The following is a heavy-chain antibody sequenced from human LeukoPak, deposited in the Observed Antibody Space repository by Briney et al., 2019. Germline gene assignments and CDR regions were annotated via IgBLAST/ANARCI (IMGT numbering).Heavy chain of an antibody. CDR2: ISGSGRDT. CDR3: ARRSPEYNHDY. D-gene: IGHD1-14*01. V-gene: IGHV3-23*01. Sequence: GGSLRLSCATSGFTFSGFAMRWVRQAPGKGLEWVSSISGSGRDTYYADSVKGRFTISRDNSKNTLYLQMNSLTAEDTALYYCARRSPEYNHDYWGQGTLVTVSS. J-gene: IGHJ4*02. CDR1: GFTFSGFA.